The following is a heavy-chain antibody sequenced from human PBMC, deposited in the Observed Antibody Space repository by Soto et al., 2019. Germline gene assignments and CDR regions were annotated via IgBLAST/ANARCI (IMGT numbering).Heavy chain of an antibody. CDR1: GFTFSSYG. J-gene: IGHJ4*02. V-gene: IGHV3-30*18. Sequence: QAGGSLRLSCAASGFTFSSYGMHWVRQAPGKGLEWVAVISYDGSNKYYADSVKGRFTISRDNSKNTLYLQMNSLRAEDTAVYYCAKGMRYYYDSSGYPPPLIHYWGQGTLVTVSS. D-gene: IGHD3-22*01. CDR2: ISYDGSNK. CDR3: AKGMRYYYDSSGYPPPLIHY.